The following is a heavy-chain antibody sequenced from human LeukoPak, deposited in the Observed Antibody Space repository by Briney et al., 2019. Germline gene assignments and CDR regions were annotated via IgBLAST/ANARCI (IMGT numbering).Heavy chain of an antibody. CDR3: ATSGYSYGYFYHDYRMHV. J-gene: IGHJ6*02. CDR2: IKQDGSEK. Sequence: GGSLRLSCAASGFTFSSNYMSWVRQAPGKGLEWVANIKQDGSEKYYVDSVRGRFTISRDNAKNTLYLQMNSLRAEDTAVYYCATSGYSYGYFYHDYRMHVWGQGTAVTVSS. V-gene: IGHV3-7*01. CDR1: GFTFSSNY. D-gene: IGHD5-18*01.